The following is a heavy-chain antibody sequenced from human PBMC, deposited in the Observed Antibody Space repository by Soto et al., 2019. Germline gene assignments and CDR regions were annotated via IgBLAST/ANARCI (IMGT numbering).Heavy chain of an antibody. J-gene: IGHJ1*01. CDR3: AREVAVAGTIQH. CDR1: GFTFSDYY. Sequence: GGSLRLSCAASGFTFSDYYMSWIRQAPGKGLEWISYISSSGSTIYYADSVKGRLTISRDNAENSLYLQMNSLTAEDTAVYYCAREVAVAGTIQHWGQGTLVTVSS. CDR2: ISSSGSTI. V-gene: IGHV3-11*01. D-gene: IGHD6-19*01.